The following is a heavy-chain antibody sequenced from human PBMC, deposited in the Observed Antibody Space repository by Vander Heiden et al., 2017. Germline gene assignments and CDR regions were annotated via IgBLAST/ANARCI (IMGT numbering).Heavy chain of an antibody. CDR1: GFTFSSYG. D-gene: IGHD1-26*01. J-gene: IGHJ4*02. V-gene: IGHV3-30*18. Sequence: QVQLVESGGGVVQPGRSLRLSCAASGFTFSSYGMHWVRQAPGKGLEWVAVISYDGSNKYYADSVKGRFTISRDNSKNTLYLQMNSLRAEDTAVYYCAKDRRVEWELSYEIDYWGQGTLVTVSS. CDR2: ISYDGSNK. CDR3: AKDRRVEWELSYEIDY.